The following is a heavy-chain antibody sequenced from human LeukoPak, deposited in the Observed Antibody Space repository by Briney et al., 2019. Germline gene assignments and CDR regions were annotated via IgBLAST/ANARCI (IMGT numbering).Heavy chain of an antibody. CDR3: AKGFRFGELLSYFDY. J-gene: IGHJ4*02. D-gene: IGHD3-10*01. CDR1: GFTFSNYD. Sequence: PGRSLRLSWAASGFTFSNYDIHWVRQAPGRGLEWVALISYDGNNKYYTDSVKGRFTISRDNSKNTLYLKMNSLRAEDTAVYYCAKGFRFGELLSYFDYWGQGTLVTVSS. CDR2: ISYDGNNK. V-gene: IGHV3-30*18.